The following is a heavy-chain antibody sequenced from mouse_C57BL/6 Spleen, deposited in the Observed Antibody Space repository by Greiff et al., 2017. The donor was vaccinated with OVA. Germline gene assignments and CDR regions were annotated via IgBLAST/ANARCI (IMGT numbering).Heavy chain of an antibody. Sequence: EVQLVESGGGLVQPGGSLKLSCAASGFTFSDYYMYWVRQTPEKRLEWVAYISNGGGSTYYPDTVKGRFTISRDNAKNTLYLQMSRLKSEDTAMYYCARHRGSGYVYYAMDYWGQGTSVTVSS. D-gene: IGHD3-2*02. CDR2: ISNGGGST. J-gene: IGHJ4*01. CDR1: GFTFSDYY. CDR3: ARHRGSGYVYYAMDY. V-gene: IGHV5-12*01.